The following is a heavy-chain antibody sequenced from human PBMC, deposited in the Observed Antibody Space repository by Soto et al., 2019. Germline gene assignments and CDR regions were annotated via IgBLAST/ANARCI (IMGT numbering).Heavy chain of an antibody. Sequence: QVHLVQSGTEVKKPGSSVKVSCKASGGTFSSSGFSWVRQAPGQGLEWMGMIVPSLDTTNYAQKFQARVTIIADEVTSTAYMELRSLRSADTAVYYCARWPQPRYTADPYAVDVWGQGTRVIVSS. CDR3: ARWPQPRYTADPYAVDV. D-gene: IGHD3-16*02. V-gene: IGHV1-69*11. CDR2: IVPSLDTT. J-gene: IGHJ6*02. CDR1: GGTFSSSG.